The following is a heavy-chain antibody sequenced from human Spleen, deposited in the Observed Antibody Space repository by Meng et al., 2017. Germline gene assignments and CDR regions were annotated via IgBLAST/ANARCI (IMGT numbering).Heavy chain of an antibody. D-gene: IGHD6-13*01. CDR3: ARGGWTSTWS. J-gene: IGHJ5*02. CDR1: GDSITNHNW. V-gene: IGHV4-4*02. Sequence: QVQLRESGPALVKPSETLSLTCAVSGDSITNHNWWAWVRQPPGKGLEWIGEIPHRGSSAYNPSLKSRVSMSIDKSKNQFSLQLKSVTPEDTAVYFCARGGWTSTWSWGQGTLVTVSS. CDR2: IPHRGSS.